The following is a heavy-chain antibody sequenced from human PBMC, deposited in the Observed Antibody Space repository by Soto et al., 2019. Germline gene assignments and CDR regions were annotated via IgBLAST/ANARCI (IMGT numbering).Heavy chain of an antibody. V-gene: IGHV1-69*01. Sequence: QVQLVQSGAEVKKPGSSVKVSCKASGGTFSSYAISWVRQAPGQGLEWMGGIIPIFGTANYAQKFQGRVTITADESTSTAYMELRSLRSEDTAVYCCARVRAARDYYYYYGMDVWGQGTTVTVSS. D-gene: IGHD6-6*01. CDR2: IIPIFGTA. CDR1: GGTFSSYA. CDR3: ARVRAARDYYYYYGMDV. J-gene: IGHJ6*02.